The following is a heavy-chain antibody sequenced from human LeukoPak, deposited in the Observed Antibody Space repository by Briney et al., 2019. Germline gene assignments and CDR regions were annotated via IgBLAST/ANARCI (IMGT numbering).Heavy chain of an antibody. J-gene: IGHJ4*02. D-gene: IGHD3-22*01. CDR2: ISAYNGNA. CDR3: ARDYYYDSSGYVDY. Sequence: GASVKVSCMASGYTFTSYGISWVRQAPGQGLEWMGWISAYNGNANYAQNLQGRITMTTDTSTSTAYMELTSLRSDDTAVYYCARDYYYDSSGYVDYWGQGTLVTVSS. V-gene: IGHV1-18*01. CDR1: GYTFTSYG.